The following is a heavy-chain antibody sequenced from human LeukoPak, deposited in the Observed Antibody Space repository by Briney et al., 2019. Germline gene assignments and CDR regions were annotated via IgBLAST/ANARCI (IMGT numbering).Heavy chain of an antibody. CDR3: AKDRRYCSGGSCYYLDY. CDR1: GFTFSSYA. J-gene: IGHJ4*02. D-gene: IGHD2-15*01. CDR2: ISGSGGST. Sequence: GGSLRLSCAASGFTFSSYAMSWVRQAPGKGLEWVSAISGSGGSTYYADSVKGRFTISRDNSKNTLYLQMNSLRAEDTAVYYCAKDRRYCSGGSCYYLDYWGQGTLVTVSS. V-gene: IGHV3-23*01.